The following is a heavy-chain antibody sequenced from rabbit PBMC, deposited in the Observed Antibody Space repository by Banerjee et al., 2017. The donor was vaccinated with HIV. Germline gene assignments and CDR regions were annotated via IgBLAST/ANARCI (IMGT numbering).Heavy chain of an antibody. V-gene: IGHV1S43*01. CDR3: ARNYGADTSPYFNL. CDR2: IDTSSGST. D-gene: IGHD1-1*01. J-gene: IGHJ4*01. Sequence: QEQLVESGGGLVQPEGSLKLSCTASGFSFSDKAVMCWVRQAPGKGLEWIACIDTSSGSTWYASWAKGRFTISRSSSLDTVDLKMTSLTAADTATYFCARNYGADTSPYFNLWGPGTLVTVS. CDR1: GFSFSDKAV.